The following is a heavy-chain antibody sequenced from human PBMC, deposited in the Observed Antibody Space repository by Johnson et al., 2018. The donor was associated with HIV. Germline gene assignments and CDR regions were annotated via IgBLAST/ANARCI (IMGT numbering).Heavy chain of an antibody. Sequence: VQLVESGGGLVQPGGSLRLSCAASGFTFSSYAMSWVRQAPGKGLAWVSAISGSGGTTYYADSVKGGFTLSRDNSKNTLYLQMNILRAEDTAEYYCAKDRVVTNDAFDIWGQGTMVTVSS. J-gene: IGHJ3*02. CDR1: GFTFSSYA. D-gene: IGHD2-21*02. CDR3: AKDRVVTNDAFDI. CDR2: ISGSGGTT. V-gene: IGHV3-23*04.